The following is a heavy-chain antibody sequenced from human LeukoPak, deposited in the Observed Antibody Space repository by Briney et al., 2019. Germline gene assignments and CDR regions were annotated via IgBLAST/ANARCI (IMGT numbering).Heavy chain of an antibody. V-gene: IGHV1-2*02. CDR2: INPNSGGT. CDR3: ARESRKVVVAATQPSHYYYYMDV. CDR1: GYTFTGYY. J-gene: IGHJ6*03. D-gene: IGHD2-15*01. Sequence: ASVKVSCKASGYTFTGYYMHWVRQAPGQGLEWMGWINPNSGGTNYAQKFQGRVTMTRDTSISTAYMELSRLRSDDTAVYYCARESRKVVVAATQPSHYYYYMDVWGKGTTVTISS.